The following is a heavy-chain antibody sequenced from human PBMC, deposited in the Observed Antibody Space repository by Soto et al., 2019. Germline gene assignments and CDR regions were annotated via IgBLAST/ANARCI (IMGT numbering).Heavy chain of an antibody. D-gene: IGHD3-10*01. CDR2: FSISSSYI. V-gene: IGHV3-21*01. CDR3: ARDSIEFYFDY. J-gene: IGHJ4*02. Sequence: EVQLVESGGGLVKPGGSLRLSCAASGFTFSTYSMNWVRQAPGKGLVWVASFSISSSYIYYADSVKGRFTISRDNAKNSLYLQMNSLKAEDSAVYYCARDSIEFYFDYWGQGALVTVSS. CDR1: GFTFSTYS.